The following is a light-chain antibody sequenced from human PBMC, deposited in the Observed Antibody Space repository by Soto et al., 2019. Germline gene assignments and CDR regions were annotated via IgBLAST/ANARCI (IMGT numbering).Light chain of an antibody. CDR1: QNVLNY. CDR3: QQRTKWPQT. Sequence: IVLTQSPATLSLSPGKRATLSCRASQNVLNYLIWYQQKPGQSPSLLISDVSNRATGIPARFSGSGSGKDLTLPLPSLEPDDFAVKSGQQRTKWPQTVGTGAKV. V-gene: IGKV3-11*01. CDR2: DVS. J-gene: IGKJ1*01.